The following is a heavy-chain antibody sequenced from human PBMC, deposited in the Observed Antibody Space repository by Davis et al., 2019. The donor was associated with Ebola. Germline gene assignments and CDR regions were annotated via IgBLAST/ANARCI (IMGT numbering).Heavy chain of an antibody. Sequence: SETLSLTCTVSGGSISSSSYYWGWIRQPPGKGLEWLGSIYYSGSTNYNPSLKSRVTISVDTSKNQFSLKLSSVTAADTAVYYCASIDYDILTGYSYFDYWGQGTLVTVSS. J-gene: IGHJ4*02. CDR1: GGSISSSSYY. CDR2: IYYSGST. V-gene: IGHV4-39*07. D-gene: IGHD3-9*01. CDR3: ASIDYDILTGYSYFDY.